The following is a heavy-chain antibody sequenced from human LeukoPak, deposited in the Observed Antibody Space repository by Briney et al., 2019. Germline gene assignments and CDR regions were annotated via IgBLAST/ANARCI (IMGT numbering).Heavy chain of an antibody. J-gene: IGHJ4*02. Sequence: GGSLRLSCAASGFTFSTYAVTWVRQAPGKGLEWVSAISGSGGSTYYADSVKGRFTISRDNSKNTLYLQMNSLRAEDTAVYYCAKPPSGYSGYDTRDYYFDYWGQGTLVTVSS. D-gene: IGHD5-12*01. CDR1: GFTFSTYA. V-gene: IGHV3-23*01. CDR3: AKPPSGYSGYDTRDYYFDY. CDR2: ISGSGGST.